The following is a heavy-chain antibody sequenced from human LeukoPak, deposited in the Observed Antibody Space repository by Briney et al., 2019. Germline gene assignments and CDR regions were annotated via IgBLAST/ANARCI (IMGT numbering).Heavy chain of an antibody. Sequence: PSETLSLTCAVYGGSFSGYYWSWIRQPPGKGLEWIGEINHSGSTNYNPSLKSRVTISVDTSKNQFSLKLSSVTAADTAVYYCARDRGLVALDYWGQGTLVTVSS. V-gene: IGHV4-34*01. J-gene: IGHJ4*02. CDR3: ARDRGLVALDY. CDR2: INHSGST. D-gene: IGHD5-12*01. CDR1: GGSFSGYY.